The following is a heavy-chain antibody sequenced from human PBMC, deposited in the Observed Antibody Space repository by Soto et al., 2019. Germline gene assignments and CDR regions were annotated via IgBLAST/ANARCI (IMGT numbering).Heavy chain of an antibody. CDR2: IYYSGST. V-gene: IGHV4-59*01. CDR1: GGSISSYY. CDR3: ARERAYCGGDCSGAFDI. J-gene: IGHJ3*02. Sequence: SETLSLTCTVSGGSISSYYWSWIRQPPGKGLEWIGYIYYSGSTNYNPSLKSRVTISVDTSKNQFSLKLSSVTAADTAVYYCARERAYCGGDCSGAFDIWGQGTMVTVSS. D-gene: IGHD2-21*02.